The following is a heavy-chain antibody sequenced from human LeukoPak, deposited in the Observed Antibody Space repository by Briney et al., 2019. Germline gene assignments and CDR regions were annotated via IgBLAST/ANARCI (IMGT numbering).Heavy chain of an antibody. V-gene: IGHV4-39*01. CDR1: GGSISSSSYY. CDR2: IYYSGST. CDR3: ARLPARWLHFDY. D-gene: IGHD5-24*01. Sequence: SETLSLTCTVSGGSISSSSYYWGWIRQPPGKGLEWIGSIYYSGSTYYNPSLKSRVTISVDTSKNQFSLKLSSVTAADTAVYYCARLPARWLHFDYWGQGTLVTVSS. J-gene: IGHJ4*02.